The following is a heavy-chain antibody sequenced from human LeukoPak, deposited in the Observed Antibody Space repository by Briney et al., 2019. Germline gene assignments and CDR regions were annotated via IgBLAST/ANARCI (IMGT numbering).Heavy chain of an antibody. V-gene: IGHV1-18*01. CDR3: ARGGIDIVTVPVSNWFDP. CDR1: GYSFINYG. CDR2: SSPYNGRT. J-gene: IGHJ5*02. Sequence: GASVKVSCKASGYSFINYGITWVRQAPGQGLEWMGWSSPYNGRTNYAQKFQGRVTMTTDTSTNTAYMELRSLRSDDTAVYYCARGGIDIVTVPVSNWFDPWGQGTLVTVSS. D-gene: IGHD2/OR15-2a*01.